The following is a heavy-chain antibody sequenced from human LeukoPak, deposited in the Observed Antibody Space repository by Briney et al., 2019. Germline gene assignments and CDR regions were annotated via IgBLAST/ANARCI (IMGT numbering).Heavy chain of an antibody. V-gene: IGHV3-33*06. CDR3: AKDYLDWYFDP. Sequence: GGSLRLSCAASGFTFSSYGMHWVRQAPGKGLEWVAVIWYDGSNKYYADSVKGRFTISRDNSKNTLYLQMNSLRAEDTAVYYCAKDYLDWYFDPLGRGTLVTVSS. J-gene: IGHJ2*01. CDR1: GFTFSSYG. CDR2: IWYDGSNK.